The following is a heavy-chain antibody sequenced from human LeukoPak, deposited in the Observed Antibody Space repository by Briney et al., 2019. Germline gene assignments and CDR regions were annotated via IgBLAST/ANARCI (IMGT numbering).Heavy chain of an antibody. CDR3: VRRGSSWPGYYLDD. CDR2: IYYSGST. J-gene: IGHJ4*02. D-gene: IGHD6-13*01. V-gene: IGHV4-61*08. Sequence: PSQTLSLTCTVSGGSISCGGYYWSWIRQPPGKGLEWIGYIYYSGSTNYNPSLKSRVTISVDTSKNQFSLKLSSVTAADTAVYYCVRRGSSWPGYYLDDWGQGTLVTVSS. CDR1: GGSISCGGYY.